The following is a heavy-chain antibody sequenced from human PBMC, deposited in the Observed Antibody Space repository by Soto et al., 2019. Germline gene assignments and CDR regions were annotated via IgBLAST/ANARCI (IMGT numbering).Heavy chain of an antibody. Sequence: EVQLLESGGGLVQPGGSLRLSCAASGFTFSNYAMNWVRQAPGKGLEWVSAISGSGSTYYADSVKGRFTNSRENSKTTLYLQMNSLRAEDTAVYYCAKVPLRLDYFDYWGPGTLVTVSS. CDR3: AKVPLRLDYFDY. V-gene: IGHV3-23*01. CDR1: GFTFSNYA. D-gene: IGHD5-12*01. CDR2: ISGSGST. J-gene: IGHJ4*02.